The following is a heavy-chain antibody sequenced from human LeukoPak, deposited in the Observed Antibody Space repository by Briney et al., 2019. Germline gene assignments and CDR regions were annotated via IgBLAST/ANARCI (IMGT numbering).Heavy chain of an antibody. D-gene: IGHD3-10*01. V-gene: IGHV4-34*01. CDR3: AREVITMVRGVITYYYYYYMDV. Sequence: SETLSLTCAVYGGSFSGYYWSWIRQPPGKGLEWIGEINHSGSTNYNPSLKSRVTISVDTSKNQFSPKLSSVTAADTAVYYCAREVITMVRGVITYYYYYYMDVWGKGTTVTVSS. J-gene: IGHJ6*03. CDR2: INHSGST. CDR1: GGSFSGYY.